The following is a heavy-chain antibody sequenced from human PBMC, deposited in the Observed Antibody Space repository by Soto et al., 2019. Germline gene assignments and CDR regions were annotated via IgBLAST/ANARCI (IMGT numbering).Heavy chain of an antibody. CDR3: AKDRDYSGYDDWFDS. CDR2: ISGNDMT. D-gene: IGHD5-12*01. V-gene: IGHV3-23*01. J-gene: IGHJ5*01. CDR1: GFTFSPYA. Sequence: GGSLRLSCAGSGFTFSPYAMTWIRQTPGQGLEWVSTISGNDMTYYADSVKGRFTISRDNSENTVYLQMNSLRAEDTAIYYCAKDRDYSGYDDWFDSWGQGTLVTVSS.